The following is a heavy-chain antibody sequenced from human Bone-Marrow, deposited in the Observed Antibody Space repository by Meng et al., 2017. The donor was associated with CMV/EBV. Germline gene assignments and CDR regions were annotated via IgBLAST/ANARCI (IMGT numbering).Heavy chain of an antibody. J-gene: IGHJ6*02. V-gene: IGHV4-61*05. D-gene: IGHD3-3*01. CDR2: IYYSGST. CDR1: GGSISSSSYY. Sequence: SETLSLTCTVSGGSISSSSYYWGWIRQPPGKGLEWIGYIYYSGSTNYNPSLKSRVTISVDTSKNQFSLKLSSVTAADTAVYYCARYQAYYDFWSGYQHYYYGMDVWGQGTTVTVSS. CDR3: ARYQAYYDFWSGYQHYYYGMDV.